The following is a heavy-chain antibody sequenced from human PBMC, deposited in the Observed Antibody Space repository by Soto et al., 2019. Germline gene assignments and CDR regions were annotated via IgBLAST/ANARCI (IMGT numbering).Heavy chain of an antibody. CDR2: ISSSDSTI. Sequence: QVQLVESGGGLVRPGGSLRLSCAASGFTFSDYYMSWIRQAPGKGLEWLSYISSSDSTINYADSVKGRFTISRDNAKNSLFLQMNSLRAYDTAVYYSARGGQDIVVVPAASPYYYYSLDVWGQGTTVTVSS. CDR3: ARGGQDIVVVPAASPYYYYSLDV. D-gene: IGHD2-2*01. CDR1: GFTFSDYY. J-gene: IGHJ6*02. V-gene: IGHV3-11*01.